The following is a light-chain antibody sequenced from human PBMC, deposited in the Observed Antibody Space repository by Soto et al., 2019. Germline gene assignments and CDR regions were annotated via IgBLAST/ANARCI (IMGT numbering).Light chain of an antibody. CDR2: GDN. V-gene: IGLV1-40*01. CDR3: QSYDISLHNYV. CDR1: TSNIGAPYD. Sequence: VLTQPPSVSGAPGQRVSISCTGSTSNIGAPYDVHWYQHLPGAAPKLLIYGDNNRPSGVPDRFSGSKSGTSASLAITSIQAADEADYYCQSYDISLHNYVFGTGTKVTV. J-gene: IGLJ1*01.